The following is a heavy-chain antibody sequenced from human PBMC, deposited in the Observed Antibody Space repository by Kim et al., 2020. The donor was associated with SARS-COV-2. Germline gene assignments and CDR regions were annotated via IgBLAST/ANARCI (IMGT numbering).Heavy chain of an antibody. CDR2: IYYSGST. CDR3: ARERNVDTAMVRIFDY. Sequence: SETLSLTCTVSGGSISSGDYYWSWIRQPPGKGLEWIGYIYYSGSTYYNPSLKSRVTISVDTSKNQFSLKLSSVTAADTAVYYCARERNVDTAMVRIFDYWGQGTLVTVSS. CDR1: GGSISSGDYY. V-gene: IGHV4-30-4*01. D-gene: IGHD5-18*01. J-gene: IGHJ4*02.